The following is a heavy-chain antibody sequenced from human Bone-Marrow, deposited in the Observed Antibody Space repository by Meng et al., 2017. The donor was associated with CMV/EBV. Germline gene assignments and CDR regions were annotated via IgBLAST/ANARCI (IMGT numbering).Heavy chain of an antibody. Sequence: SETLSLTCTVSGGSISSSSYYWGWIRQPPRKGLEWIGSIYYSGSTYYNPSLKGRVTISVDTSKNQFSLKLSSVTAADTAVYYCRTYQLLNAFDIWGQGTMVTVSS. CDR3: RTYQLLNAFDI. CDR2: IYYSGST. D-gene: IGHD2-2*01. V-gene: IGHV4-39*01. CDR1: GGSISSSSYY. J-gene: IGHJ3*02.